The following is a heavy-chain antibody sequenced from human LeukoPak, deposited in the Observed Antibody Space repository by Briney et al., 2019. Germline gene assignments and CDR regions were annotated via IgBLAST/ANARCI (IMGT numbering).Heavy chain of an antibody. Sequence: GGSLRLSCSASRFTFSSCTMNWVRQAPGKGLEWVSSIDPSSTYIYYADSVKGRFTISRDNAQNSLYLQMNSLRAEDTAVYYCTRGSYGDYEYWGQGTPVTVSS. CDR3: TRGSYGDYEY. D-gene: IGHD4-17*01. V-gene: IGHV3-21*01. CDR1: RFTFSSCT. CDR2: IDPSSTYI. J-gene: IGHJ4*02.